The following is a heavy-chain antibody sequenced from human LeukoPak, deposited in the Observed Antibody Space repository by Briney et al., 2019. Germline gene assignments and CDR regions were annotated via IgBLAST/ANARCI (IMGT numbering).Heavy chain of an antibody. D-gene: IGHD6-13*01. Sequence: PGRSLRLSCAASGFTFDDYAMHWVRQAPGKGLEWVSGISWNSGSIGYADSVKGRFTISRDNAKNSLYLQMNSLRAEDTAVYYCARGSSSWYTLWGQGTLVTVSS. CDR1: GFTFDDYA. V-gene: IGHV3-9*01. J-gene: IGHJ4*02. CDR2: ISWNSGSI. CDR3: ARGSSSWYTL.